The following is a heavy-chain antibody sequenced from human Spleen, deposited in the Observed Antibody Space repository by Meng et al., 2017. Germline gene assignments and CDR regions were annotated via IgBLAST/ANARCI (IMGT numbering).Heavy chain of an antibody. V-gene: IGHV1-69*06. D-gene: IGHD3-9*01. J-gene: IGHJ4*02. Sequence: QVQLGHAGAGVKKPGSSVKVSCKASGGTFSTSIINWVRQAPGQGLEWVGGIVPIFGTPDYAQKFQGRVTITADKSTSTAYMELSSLRSEDTAMYYCASRDDFLTGADYWGQGSLVTVSS. CDR2: IVPIFGTP. CDR1: GGTFSTSI. CDR3: ASRDDFLTGADY.